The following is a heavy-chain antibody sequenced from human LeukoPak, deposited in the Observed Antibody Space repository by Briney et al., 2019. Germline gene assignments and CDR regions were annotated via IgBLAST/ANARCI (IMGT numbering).Heavy chain of an antibody. D-gene: IGHD6-19*01. Sequence: GASVKVSCKASGYTFTGYYMHWVRQAPGQGLEWMGWINPNSGGTNYAQKFQGRVTMTRDTSISAAYMELSRLRSDDTAVYYCATPAVAGPGDFDYWGQGTLVTVSS. CDR2: INPNSGGT. J-gene: IGHJ4*02. V-gene: IGHV1-2*02. CDR1: GYTFTGYY. CDR3: ATPAVAGPGDFDY.